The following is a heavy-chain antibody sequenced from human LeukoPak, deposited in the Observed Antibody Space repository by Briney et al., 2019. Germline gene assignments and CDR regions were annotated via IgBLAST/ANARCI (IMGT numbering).Heavy chain of an antibody. J-gene: IGHJ3*02. CDR3: AKDPVGDAFDI. CDR1: GGTFSSYA. CDR2: ISGSGGST. Sequence: SCKASGGTFSSYAISWVRQAPGKGLEWVSAISGSGGSTYYADSVKGRFTISRDNSKNTLYLQMNSLRAEDTAVYYCAKDPVGDAFDIWGQGTMVTVSS. V-gene: IGHV3-23*01. D-gene: IGHD3-10*01.